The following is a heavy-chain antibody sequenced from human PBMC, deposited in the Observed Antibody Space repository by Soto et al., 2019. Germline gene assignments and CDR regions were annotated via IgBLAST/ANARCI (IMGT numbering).Heavy chain of an antibody. D-gene: IGHD2-8*01. CDR2: IYYDGTT. V-gene: IGHV4-39*01. Sequence: PSETLSLTCTVSSGSISSTSYYWAWIRQPPGKGLEWIGAIYYDGTTYYTESLKSRVSISVDTSKNQFSLKVNSVTAADTAVYFCERKGRNNKILLVKHYAADFWGQGTAVTVSS. CDR1: SGSISSTSYY. CDR3: ERKGRNNKILLVKHYAADF. J-gene: IGHJ6*02.